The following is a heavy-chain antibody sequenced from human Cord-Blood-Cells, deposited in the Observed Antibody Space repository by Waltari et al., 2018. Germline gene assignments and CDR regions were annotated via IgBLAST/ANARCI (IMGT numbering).Heavy chain of an antibody. Sequence: QLQLQESGPGLVKPSETLSLTCTVSGGSISSSSYYWGWIRQPPGKGLEWIGSIYYSGSTYYNPSLKSRVTISVDTSKNQFSLKLSSVTAADTAVYYCARLMGRYYYYYYMDVWGKGTTVTVSS. V-gene: IGHV4-39*01. D-gene: IGHD1-26*01. J-gene: IGHJ6*03. CDR1: GGSISSSSYY. CDR3: ARLMGRYYYYYYMDV. CDR2: IYYSGST.